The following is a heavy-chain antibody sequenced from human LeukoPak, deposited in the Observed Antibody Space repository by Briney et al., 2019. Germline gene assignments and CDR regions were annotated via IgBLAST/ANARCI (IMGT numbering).Heavy chain of an antibody. D-gene: IGHD3-3*01. CDR2: ISSSSSYI. J-gene: IGHJ5*02. V-gene: IGHV3-21*01. Sequence: GGSLRLSCAASGFTFSSYSMNWVRQAPGKGLEWVSSISSSSSYIYYADSVKGRFTISRDNAKNSLYLQVNSLRAEDTAVYYCARDAITIFGVAPNLSNWFDPWGQGTLVTVSS. CDR1: GFTFSSYS. CDR3: ARDAITIFGVAPNLSNWFDP.